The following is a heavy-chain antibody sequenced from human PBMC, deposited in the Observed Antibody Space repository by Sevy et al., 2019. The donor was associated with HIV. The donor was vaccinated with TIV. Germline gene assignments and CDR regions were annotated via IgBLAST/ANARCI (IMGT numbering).Heavy chain of an antibody. CDR3: ARAPTIRAAGTWWFDP. Sequence: VGSLRLSCAASGFTFSSYSMNWVRQAPGKGLEWVSYISSSSGTIYYADSVKGRFTISRDNAKNSLYMQMNSLRDEDTAVYYCARAPTIRAAGTWWFDPWGQRTLVTVSS. CDR2: ISSSSGTI. V-gene: IGHV3-48*02. D-gene: IGHD6-13*01. J-gene: IGHJ5*02. CDR1: GFTFSSYS.